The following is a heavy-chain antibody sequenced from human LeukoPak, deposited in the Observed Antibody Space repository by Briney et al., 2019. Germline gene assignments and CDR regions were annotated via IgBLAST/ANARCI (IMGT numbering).Heavy chain of an antibody. V-gene: IGHV4-30-4*01. D-gene: IGHD3-3*01. CDR3: ARVAVTSIDY. CDR1: GGSISSGDYY. J-gene: IGHJ4*02. CDR2: IYYSGST. Sequence: SETLSPTCTVSGGSISSGDYYWSWIRQPPGKGLEWIGYIYYSGSTYYNPSLKSRVTISVDTSKNQFSLKLSSVTAADTAVYYCARVAVTSIDYWGQGTLVTVSS.